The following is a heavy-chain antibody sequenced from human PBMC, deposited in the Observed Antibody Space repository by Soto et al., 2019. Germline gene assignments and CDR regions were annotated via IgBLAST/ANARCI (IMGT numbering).Heavy chain of an antibody. CDR3: TTDRDFYGSGTFFDC. V-gene: IGHV3-15*07. Sequence: GGSLRLSCAASGFTFSSAWMNWFRQAPGKGLEWVGRIKTKSDRETTDYAAPVKGRFSISRDDSKNTLYLQMNSLKAEDTAVYYCTTDRDFYGSGTFFDCWGQGTLVTVSS. CDR2: IKTKSDRETT. CDR1: GFTFSSAW. D-gene: IGHD3-10*01. J-gene: IGHJ4*02.